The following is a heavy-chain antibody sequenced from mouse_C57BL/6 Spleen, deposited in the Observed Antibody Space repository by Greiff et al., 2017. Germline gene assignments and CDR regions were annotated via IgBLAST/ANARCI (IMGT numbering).Heavy chain of an antibody. Sequence: QVQLQQPGAELVRPGTSVKLSCKASGYTFTSYWMHWVKQRPGQGLEWIGVIDPSDSYTNYNQKFKGKATLTVDTSSSTAYMQLSSLTSEDSAVDYCDRACITTVVDYFDYWGQGTTLTVSS. CDR2: IDPSDSYT. CDR3: DRACITTVVDYFDY. V-gene: IGHV1-59*01. D-gene: IGHD1-1*01. CDR1: GYTFTSYW. J-gene: IGHJ2*01.